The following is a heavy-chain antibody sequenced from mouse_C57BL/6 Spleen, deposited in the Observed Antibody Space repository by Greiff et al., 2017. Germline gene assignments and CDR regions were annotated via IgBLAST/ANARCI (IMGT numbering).Heavy chain of an antibody. V-gene: IGHV5-4*01. D-gene: IGHD1-1*01. CDR2: ISDGGSYT. J-gene: IGHJ3*01. Sequence: VQLKESGGGLVKPGGSLKLSCAASGFTFSSYAMSWVRQTPEKRLEWVATISDGGSYTYYPDNVKGRFTISRDNAKNNLYLQMSHLKSEDTAMYYCARDLYYGSSLFAYWGQGTLVTVSA. CDR1: GFTFSSYA. CDR3: ARDLYYGSSLFAY.